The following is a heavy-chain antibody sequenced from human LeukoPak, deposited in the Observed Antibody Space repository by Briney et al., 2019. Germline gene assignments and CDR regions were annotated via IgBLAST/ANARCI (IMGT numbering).Heavy chain of an antibody. D-gene: IGHD2-15*01. Sequence: GGSLRLSCAASGFTFSSYEMNWVRQAPGKGLEWVSYISSSGSTIYYADSVKGRFTISRDNAKNSLYLQMNSLRAEDTAVYYRARLAVVAATARYYYGMDVWGKGTTVTVSS. J-gene: IGHJ6*04. CDR2: ISSSGSTI. CDR1: GFTFSSYE. CDR3: ARLAVVAATARYYYGMDV. V-gene: IGHV3-48*03.